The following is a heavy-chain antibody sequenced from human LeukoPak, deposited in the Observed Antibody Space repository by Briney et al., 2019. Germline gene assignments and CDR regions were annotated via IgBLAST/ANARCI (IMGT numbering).Heavy chain of an antibody. CDR2: IYPGDXDT. D-gene: IGHD4-17*01. CDR1: GYSFTXXX. Sequence: GESLKIXXXGSGYSFTXXXXXXXRQMPGKXXXXXXIIYPGDXDTRXSPSFQGXVTXXXDKSISTAYLPWSSLKASDTAMYYCARQPVTTPFYYFDYWGQGTLVTVSS. V-gene: IGHV5-51*01. CDR3: ARQPVTTPFYYFDY. J-gene: IGHJ4*02.